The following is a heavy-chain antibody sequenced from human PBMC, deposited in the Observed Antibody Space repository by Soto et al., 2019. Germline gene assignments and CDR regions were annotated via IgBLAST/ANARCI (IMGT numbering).Heavy chain of an antibody. V-gene: IGHV1-2*04. D-gene: IGHD6-6*01. CDR2: INPNSGGT. Sequence: RASVKVSCKASGYTFTGYYMHWVRQAPGQGLEWMGWINPNSGGTNYAQKFQGWVTMTRDTSISTAYMELSRLRSDDTAVYYCARESGQLVRGGGGWFDPWGQGTLVTVSS. J-gene: IGHJ5*02. CDR1: GYTFTGYY. CDR3: ARESGQLVRGGGGWFDP.